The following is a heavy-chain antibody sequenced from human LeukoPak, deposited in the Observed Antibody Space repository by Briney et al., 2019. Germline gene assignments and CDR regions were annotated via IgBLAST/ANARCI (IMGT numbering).Heavy chain of an antibody. V-gene: IGHV3-21*01. CDR1: GFTFSSYS. J-gene: IGHJ4*02. Sequence: GGSLRFSCAASGFTFSSYSMNWVRQAPGKGLEWVSSISSSSSYIYYADSVKGRFTISRDNAKNSLYLQMNSLRAEDTAVYYCAREATYYGSGSYSPDWGQGTLVTVSS. D-gene: IGHD3-10*01. CDR3: AREATYYGSGSYSPD. CDR2: ISSSSSYI.